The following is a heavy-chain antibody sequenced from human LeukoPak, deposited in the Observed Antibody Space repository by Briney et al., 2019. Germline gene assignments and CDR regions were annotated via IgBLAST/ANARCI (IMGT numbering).Heavy chain of an antibody. Sequence: SETLSLTCAVYGGSFSGYYWSWIRQPPGKGLEWIGYIYYSGSTNYNPSLKSRVTISVDTSKNQFSLKLSSVTAADTAVYYCARNLPSSSDAFDIWGQGTMVTVSS. CDR3: ARNLPSSSDAFDI. CDR1: GGSFSGYY. D-gene: IGHD6-6*01. V-gene: IGHV4-59*01. J-gene: IGHJ3*02. CDR2: IYYSGST.